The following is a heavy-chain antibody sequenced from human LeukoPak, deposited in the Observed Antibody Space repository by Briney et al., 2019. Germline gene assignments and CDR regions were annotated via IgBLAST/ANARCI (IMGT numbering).Heavy chain of an antibody. CDR3: AAYSSSWYVPFDY. V-gene: IGHV4-31*03. CDR1: GGSISSGGYY. J-gene: IGHJ4*02. Sequence: SETLSLTCTVSGGSISSGGYYWSWIRQHAGKGLEWIGYIYYSGSTYYNPSLKLRVTISLDTSKNQFSLKLSSVTAADTAVYYCAAYSSSWYVPFDYWGQGTLVTVSS. D-gene: IGHD6-13*01. CDR2: IYYSGST.